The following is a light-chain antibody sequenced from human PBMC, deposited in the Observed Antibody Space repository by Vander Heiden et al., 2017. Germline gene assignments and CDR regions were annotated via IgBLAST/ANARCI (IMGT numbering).Light chain of an antibody. CDR3: LQYNSYSRT. CDR2: KAS. Sequence: DIQMTQSPSTLSASVGDRVTITCRASQSISTWLAWYQQKPGKAPKPLIHKASSLETGVPSRFSGSGSGTEFTLTISSLQPDDFATYYCLQYNSYSRTFGQWTKVEIK. V-gene: IGKV1-5*03. CDR1: QSISTW. J-gene: IGKJ1*01.